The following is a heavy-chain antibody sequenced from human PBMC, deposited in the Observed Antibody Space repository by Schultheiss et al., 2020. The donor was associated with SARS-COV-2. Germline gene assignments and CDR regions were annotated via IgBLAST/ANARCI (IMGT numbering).Heavy chain of an antibody. CDR3: AKDQGGRDGDYDSGGPYYYYGMDV. Sequence: GESLKISCAASGFTFSSYSMNWVRQAPGKGLEWVAVISYDGSNKYYADSVKGRFTISRDNSKNSLYLQMNSLRAEDTALYYCAKDQGGRDGDYDSGGPYYYYGMDVWGQGTTVTVSS. J-gene: IGHJ6*02. D-gene: IGHD4-17*01. CDR2: ISYDGSNK. CDR1: GFTFSSYS. V-gene: IGHV3-30*18.